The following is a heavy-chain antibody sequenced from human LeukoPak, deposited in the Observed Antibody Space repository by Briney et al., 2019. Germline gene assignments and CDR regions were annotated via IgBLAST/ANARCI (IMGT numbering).Heavy chain of an antibody. D-gene: IGHD5-24*01. CDR3: ARGWAGNYYYYGMDV. CDR1: GDSISSYY. V-gene: IGHV4-4*07. Sequence: WATLSLTCTVSGDSISSYYWSLIRQPAGKGLEWIGRIYTSGSTNYNPSLTSRVTMSVDTSKNHFSLKLSSVTAADTAVYYCARGWAGNYYYYGMDVWGQGTTVTVSS. CDR2: IYTSGST. J-gene: IGHJ6*02.